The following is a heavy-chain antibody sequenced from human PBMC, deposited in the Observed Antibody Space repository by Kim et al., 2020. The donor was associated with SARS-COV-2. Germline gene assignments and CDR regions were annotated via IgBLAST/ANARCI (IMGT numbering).Heavy chain of an antibody. CDR1: GYTFTDHF. V-gene: IGHV1-2*04. J-gene: IGHJ3*02. CDR3: TRSAAGGLGALDI. Sequence: ASVKVSCEASGYTFTDHFIHWVRQAPGQGLEWMGWINPNNGYTKSAQKFQGWVTMTRDTSISTAYMDLSRLKADDTAVYYCTRSAAGGLGALDIWGHGTMVIVSS. D-gene: IGHD6-13*01. CDR2: INPNNGYT.